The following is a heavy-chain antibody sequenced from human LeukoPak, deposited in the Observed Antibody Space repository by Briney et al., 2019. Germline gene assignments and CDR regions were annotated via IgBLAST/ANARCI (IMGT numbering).Heavy chain of an antibody. J-gene: IGHJ3*02. Sequence: GRSLRLSCAASGFTFDDYAMHWVRQAPGKGLEWVSGISWNSGSIGYADSVKGRFTISRDNAKNSLYLQMNSLRAEDTALYYSAKEAQDAFDIWGQGTMVTVSS. CDR2: ISWNSGSI. CDR3: AKEAQDAFDI. V-gene: IGHV3-9*01. CDR1: GFTFDDYA.